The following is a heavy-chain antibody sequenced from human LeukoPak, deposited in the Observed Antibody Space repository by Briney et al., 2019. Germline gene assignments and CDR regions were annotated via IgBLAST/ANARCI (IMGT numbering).Heavy chain of an antibody. CDR3: ARWDAVAGTFDY. J-gene: IGHJ4*02. CDR2: IYYSGST. Sequence: SETLSLTCTVSGVSISSYYWSWIRQPPGKGLEWIGYIYYSGSTNYNPSLKSRVTISVDTSKNQFSLKLSSVTAADTAVYYCARWDAVAGTFDYWGQGTLVTVCS. CDR1: GVSISSYY. V-gene: IGHV4-59*01. D-gene: IGHD6-19*01.